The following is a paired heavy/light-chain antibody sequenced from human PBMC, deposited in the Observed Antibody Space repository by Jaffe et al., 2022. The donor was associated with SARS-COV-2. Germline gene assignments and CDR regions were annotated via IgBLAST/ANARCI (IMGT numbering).Light chain of an antibody. CDR1: QSVSSY. J-gene: IGKJ2*01. Sequence: EIVLTQSPATLSLSPGERATLSCRASQSVSSYLAWYQQKPGQAPRLLIYDASNRATGIPARFSGSGSGTDFTLTISSLEPEDFAVYYCQQRSNWPQTFGQGTKLEIK. CDR3: QQRSNWPQT. V-gene: IGKV3-11*01. CDR2: DAS.
Heavy chain of an antibody. CDR3: ARDLWLVVPAAIAEAGYYGMDV. J-gene: IGHJ6*02. V-gene: IGHV1-18*01. CDR2: ISAYNGNT. CDR1: GYTFTSYG. Sequence: QVQLVQSGAEVKKPGASVKVSCKASGYTFTSYGISWVRQAPGQGLEWMGWISAYNGNTNYAQKLQGRVTMTTDTSTSTAYMELRSLRSDDTAVYYCARDLWLVVPAAIAEAGYYGMDVWGQGTTVTVSS. D-gene: IGHD2-2*02.